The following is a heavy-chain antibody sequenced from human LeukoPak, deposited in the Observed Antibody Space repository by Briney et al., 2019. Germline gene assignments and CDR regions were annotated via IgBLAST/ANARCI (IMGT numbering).Heavy chain of an antibody. CDR2: INCNSGGT. CDR3: ARIKCDSETGCGP. CDR1: GYTFTTFTDYY. D-gene: IGHD1-14*01. Sequence: ASVKVSCKASGYTFTTFTDYYIHWVRQAPGQGLEWMGWINCNSGGTNYAQRFQGRVTMTRDTSISTAYMELSSLSSDDTAVYYCARIKCDSETGCGPWGQGTLVTVSS. J-gene: IGHJ5*02. V-gene: IGHV1-2*02.